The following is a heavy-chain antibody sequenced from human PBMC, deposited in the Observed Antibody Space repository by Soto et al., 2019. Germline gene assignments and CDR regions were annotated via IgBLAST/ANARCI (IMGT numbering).Heavy chain of an antibody. CDR1: GFTFGTYA. V-gene: IGHV3-33*01. D-gene: IGHD2-8*01. J-gene: IGHJ4*01. CDR3: ARAFCTNGVCYYFFDY. CDR2: IYYDGSNI. Sequence: QPGGSLRLSCAASGFTFGTYAMHWVRQAPGKGLEWVAVIYYDGSNIYYGDAVKGRFTISRDNSKSTLYLQMSSLRAEDTAIYYCARAFCTNGVCYYFFDYWGHGTLVTVSS.